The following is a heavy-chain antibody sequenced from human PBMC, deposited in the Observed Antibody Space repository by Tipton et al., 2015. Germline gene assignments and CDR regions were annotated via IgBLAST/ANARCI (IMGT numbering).Heavy chain of an antibody. CDR1: GDSISSGAYY. Sequence: TLSLTCTVSGDSISSGAYYWSWIRQHPGKGLEWIGHIYDSGSTFYNPSLKSRVSISVDTSKNQFSLNVSSVTAADTAVYYCARDETFYDILTGQGNDAFDIWGQGTMVTVSS. CDR3: ARDETFYDILTGQGNDAFDI. CDR2: IYDSGST. D-gene: IGHD3-9*01. V-gene: IGHV4-31*03. J-gene: IGHJ3*02.